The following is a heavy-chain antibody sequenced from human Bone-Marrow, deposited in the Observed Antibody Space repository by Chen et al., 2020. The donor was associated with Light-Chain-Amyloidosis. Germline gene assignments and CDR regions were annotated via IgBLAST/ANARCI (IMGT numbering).Heavy chain of an antibody. CDR2: INWDSGFI. V-gene: IGHV3-9*01. CDR1: GFTFDDYA. CDR3: VKDVENSSPSYFDY. Sequence: EVQLVESGGGLVQPGRSLRLSCAASGFTFDDYAMHWVRLVPGNGLEWVSGINWDSGFIDYADSVKGRFTISRDNAKNSLYLQMNSLRTEDTALYYCVKDVENSSPSYFDYWGQGTLVTVSS. J-gene: IGHJ4*02. D-gene: IGHD6-6*01.